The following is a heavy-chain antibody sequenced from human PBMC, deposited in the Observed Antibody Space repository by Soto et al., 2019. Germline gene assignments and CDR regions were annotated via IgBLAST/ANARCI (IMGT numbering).Heavy chain of an antibody. V-gene: IGHV4-30-2*01. CDR2: IYHSEST. D-gene: IGHD6-13*01. CDR1: GVSINSADYS. Sequence: TSETLSLTCTVSGVSINSADYSWNWIRQPPGKGLEWIGYIYHSESTHYNPSLKSRVTISVDRSKNQFSLNLNSVTAADTAVYYCARGLGYTNWFDPWGQGTLVTVSS. J-gene: IGHJ5*02. CDR3: ARGLGYTNWFDP.